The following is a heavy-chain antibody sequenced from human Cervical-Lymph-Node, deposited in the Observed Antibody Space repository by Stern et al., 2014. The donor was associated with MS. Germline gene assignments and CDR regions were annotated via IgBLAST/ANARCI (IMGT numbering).Heavy chain of an antibody. CDR2: ISYDGSIK. V-gene: IGHV3-30-3*01. J-gene: IGHJ4*02. CDR1: GFTFSSYE. CDR3: ARDVGTTTMVHFAH. D-gene: IGHD1-26*01. Sequence: QVQLVESGGGVVQPGTSRRLSCAASGFTFSSYEMHWVRPAPGKGLEWLALISYDGSIKYYADSVKGRFTISRDNSKNTLSLQMNGLRTDDTAVYYCARDVGTTTMVHFAHWGQGTLVTVSS.